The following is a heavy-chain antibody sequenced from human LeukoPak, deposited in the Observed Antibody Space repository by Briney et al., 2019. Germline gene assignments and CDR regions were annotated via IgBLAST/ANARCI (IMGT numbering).Heavy chain of an antibody. Sequence: GGSLRLSCAASGFTFSSYAMTWVRQAPGKGLEWVSSIGATVTNTYYADSVRGRFTLSRDNSRNTLSLQMNSLRADDTAVYYCAKDPTSGGSTHPYYYYMDVWGKGTTVTVSS. J-gene: IGHJ6*03. CDR1: GFTFSSYA. CDR2: IGATVTNT. D-gene: IGHD3-10*01. CDR3: AKDPTSGGSTHPYYYYMDV. V-gene: IGHV3-23*01.